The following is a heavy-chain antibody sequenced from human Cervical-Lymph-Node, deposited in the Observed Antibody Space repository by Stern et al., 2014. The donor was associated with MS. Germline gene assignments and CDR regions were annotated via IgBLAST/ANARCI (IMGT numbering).Heavy chain of an antibody. Sequence: EVELVESGGGLVKPGGSLRLSCAASGFTFSSYRMNWVRKGPGKGLEWVALISSGVSYIYYADSLKGLFTISRDNAKNSLYLQMNSLRAEDTAVYYCARGRGGNYRYYFDYWGQGTLVTVSS. J-gene: IGHJ4*02. CDR1: GFTFSSYR. V-gene: IGHV3-21*01. D-gene: IGHD4-23*01. CDR3: ARGRGGNYRYYFDY. CDR2: ISSGVSYI.